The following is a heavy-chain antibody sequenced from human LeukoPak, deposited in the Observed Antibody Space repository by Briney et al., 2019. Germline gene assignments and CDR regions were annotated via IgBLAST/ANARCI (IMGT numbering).Heavy chain of an antibody. CDR2: ISSSSSYI. CDR1: GFTVSSNY. Sequence: PGGSLRLSCAASGFTVSSNYMSWVRQAPGKGLEWVSSISSSSSYIYYADSVKGRFTISRDNAKNSLYLQMNSLRAEDTAVYYCARVLLPLYGMDVWGQGTTVTVSS. V-gene: IGHV3-21*01. CDR3: ARVLLPLYGMDV. D-gene: IGHD3-22*01. J-gene: IGHJ6*02.